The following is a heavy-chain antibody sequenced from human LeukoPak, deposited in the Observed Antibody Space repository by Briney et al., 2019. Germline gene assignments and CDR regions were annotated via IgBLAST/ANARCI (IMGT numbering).Heavy chain of an antibody. CDR1: GFTFSNAW. D-gene: IGHD3-10*01. CDR2: IKSKTDGGTT. Sequence: GGSLRLSCAASGFTFSNAWMSWVRQAPGKGLEWVGRIKSKTDGGTTDYAAPVKGRFTISRDDSKNTLYLQMNSLKTEDTAVYYCTTDLWFGEIKTDYWGQRALGTVSS. J-gene: IGHJ4*02. V-gene: IGHV3-15*01. CDR3: TTDLWFGEIKTDY.